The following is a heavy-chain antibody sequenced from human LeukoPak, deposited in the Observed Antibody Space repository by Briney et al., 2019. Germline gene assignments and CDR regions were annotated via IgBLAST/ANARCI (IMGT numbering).Heavy chain of an antibody. V-gene: IGHV4-59*01. J-gene: IGHJ4*02. CDR1: GGSFRSYY. D-gene: IGHD3-10*01. Sequence: SETLSLTCTVSGGSFRSYYWSWIRQPPGKGLEWIGYIYHSGSTNYNPSLKSRVTLSVDTSKNQFSLKLSTATAADTAVYYCARVEGYYGSGSHDYWGQGTLVTVSS. CDR3: ARVEGYYGSGSHDY. CDR2: IYHSGST.